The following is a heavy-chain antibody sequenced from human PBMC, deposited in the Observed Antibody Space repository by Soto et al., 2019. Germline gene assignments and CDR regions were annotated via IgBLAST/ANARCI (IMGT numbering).Heavy chain of an antibody. V-gene: IGHV4-31*03. Sequence: SETLSRTCTVSGASVSTDAYYWGWVRQRPGKGLEWVGYIYESGYTYYNTSLKSRLTLSLDRSNNQFSLGLTSVTAADPAVYSCVRALLHPEMVYPWFDPWGQGTRGSVAS. CDR1: GASVSTDAYY. J-gene: IGHJ5*02. D-gene: IGHD2-8*01. CDR3: VRALLHPEMVYPWFDP. CDR2: IYESGYT.